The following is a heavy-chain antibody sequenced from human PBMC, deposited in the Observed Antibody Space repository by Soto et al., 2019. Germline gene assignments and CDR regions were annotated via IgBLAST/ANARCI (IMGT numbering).Heavy chain of an antibody. CDR1: GYTSTSYG. J-gene: IGHJ3*02. V-gene: IGHV1-18*01. Sequence: ASVKVSCKASGYTSTSYGISWVRQAPGQGLEWMGWISAYNGNTNYAQKLQGRVTMTTDTSTSTAYMELRSLRSDDTAVYYCARAYCSGGSCYRNDAFDIWGQGTMVTVSS. CDR2: ISAYNGNT. D-gene: IGHD2-15*01. CDR3: ARAYCSGGSCYRNDAFDI.